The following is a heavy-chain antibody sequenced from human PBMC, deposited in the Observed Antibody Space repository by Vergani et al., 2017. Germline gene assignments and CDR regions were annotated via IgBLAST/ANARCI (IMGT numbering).Heavy chain of an antibody. V-gene: IGHV4-30-2*01. J-gene: IGHJ6*03. CDR1: GDSITNGGFS. CDR2: IFPSGNS. Sequence: QLQLQESGSGLVKPSQTLSLTCAVSGDSITNGGFSWNWIRQPPGKCPEWIGYIFPSGNSAYNPSLKNRVSISLDKSTNQFSLCVNSVTAADTAVYFCARASLRALVGYYYYMYVWGKGKTVVVSS. CDR3: ARASLRALVGYYYYMYV.